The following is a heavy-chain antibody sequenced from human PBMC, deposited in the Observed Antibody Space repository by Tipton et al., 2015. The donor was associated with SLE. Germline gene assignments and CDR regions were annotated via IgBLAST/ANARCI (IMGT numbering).Heavy chain of an antibody. V-gene: IGHV4-31*03. Sequence: TLSLTCSVSGVSINSGGSFWSWIRQHPGRGLEWLGHVYYTGPTDYNPSLKSRLTISVDTSKNQFSLKLSSVTAADTAVYYCARGQQIFGAVKLIDYWGQGTLVTVSS. CDR3: ARGQQIFGAVKLIDY. CDR2: VYYTGPT. J-gene: IGHJ4*02. D-gene: IGHD3-3*01. CDR1: GVSINSGGSF.